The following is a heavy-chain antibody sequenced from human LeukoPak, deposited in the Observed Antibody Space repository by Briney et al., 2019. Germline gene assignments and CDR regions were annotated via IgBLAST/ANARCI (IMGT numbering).Heavy chain of an antibody. J-gene: IGHJ3*02. V-gene: IGHV4-38-2*02. CDR3: ARVWDYYGSGNYGFDM. CDR1: GYSIRTGYY. Sequence: SETLSLTCSVSGYSIRTGYYWGWIRQPPGKGLEWIGSSYHSGSTYYNPSLKSRITILVDTSKNQFSLKLSSVTAADTAVYYCARVWDYYGSGNYGFDMWGQGTMVTVSS. CDR2: SYHSGST. D-gene: IGHD3-10*01.